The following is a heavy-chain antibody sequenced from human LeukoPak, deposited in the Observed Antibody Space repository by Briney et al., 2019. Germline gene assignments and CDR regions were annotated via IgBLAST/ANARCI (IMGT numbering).Heavy chain of an antibody. CDR2: IAHDGSNK. CDR1: GFSFSNYV. D-gene: IGHD5-18*01. J-gene: IGHJ2*01. V-gene: IGHV3-30*18. Sequence: GGSLRLSCAASGFSFSNYVMQWVGQVPGKGVEGVALIAHDGSNKYYADSVKGRFTISRDNSRSILYLQMNSLRPEDTAVYYCAKGGLQTRNWYFALWGRGTLVTVSS. CDR3: AKGGLQTRNWYFAL.